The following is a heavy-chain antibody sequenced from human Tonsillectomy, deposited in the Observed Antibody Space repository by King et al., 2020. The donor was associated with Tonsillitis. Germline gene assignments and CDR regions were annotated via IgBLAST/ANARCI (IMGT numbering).Heavy chain of an antibody. Sequence: VQLVESGAEVKKPGASVKVSCKASGYTFTSYYMHWVRQSPGQGLEWMGIINPSGGSTSYAQKFQGRVTMTRDTSTSPVYMELSSLRSEETAVYYCAREAVVVPAAPGYYYYYGMDVWGQGTTVTVSS. J-gene: IGHJ6*02. CDR2: INPSGGST. V-gene: IGHV1-46*01. CDR3: AREAVVVPAAPGYYYYYGMDV. CDR1: GYTFTSYY. D-gene: IGHD2-2*01.